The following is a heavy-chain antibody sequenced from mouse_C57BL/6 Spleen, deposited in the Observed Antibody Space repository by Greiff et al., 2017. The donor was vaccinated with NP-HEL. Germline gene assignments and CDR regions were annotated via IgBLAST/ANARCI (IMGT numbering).Heavy chain of an antibody. CDR2: INPGSGGT. Sequence: QVQLKQSGAELVRPGTSVKVSCKASGYAFTNYLIEWVKQRPGQGLEWIGVINPGSGGTNYKEKFKGKATLTADKSSSTAYMQLSSLTSEDSAVYFCARQDYDYDAWFAYWGQGTLVTVSA. CDR3: ARQDYDYDAWFAY. V-gene: IGHV1-54*01. CDR1: GYAFTNYL. J-gene: IGHJ3*01. D-gene: IGHD2-4*01.